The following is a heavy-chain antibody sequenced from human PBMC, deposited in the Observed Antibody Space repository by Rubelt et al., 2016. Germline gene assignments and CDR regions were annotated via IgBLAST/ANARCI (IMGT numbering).Heavy chain of an antibody. CDR1: GFTFSRYA. V-gene: IGHV3-48*04. J-gene: IGHJ4*02. Sequence: SRGGLVQPGGSLRVSCAASGFTFSRYAMNWVRQAPGKGLEWVASISSSSSSIYYADSVKGRFTISRDNAKNSLYLQMNSLRAEDTAVYYCARISRGYWGQGTLVTVSS. CDR2: ISSSSSSI. CDR3: ARISRGY.